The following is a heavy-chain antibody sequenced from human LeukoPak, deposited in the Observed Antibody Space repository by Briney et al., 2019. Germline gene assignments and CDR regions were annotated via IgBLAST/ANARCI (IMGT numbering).Heavy chain of an antibody. D-gene: IGHD2-15*01. CDR2: IYYGGNT. CDR3: ATAKGGYCSGDSCYTDHTWFDP. CDR1: GESISSSNW. Sequence: SETLSLTCAVSGESISSSNWWSWIRQPPGKGLEYIGYIYYGGNTYYNPSLKSRVTISVDPSKNQFSLKLTSVTAADTAVYYCATAKGGYCSGDSCYTDHTWFDPWGQGTLVTVSS. J-gene: IGHJ5*02. V-gene: IGHV4-28*01.